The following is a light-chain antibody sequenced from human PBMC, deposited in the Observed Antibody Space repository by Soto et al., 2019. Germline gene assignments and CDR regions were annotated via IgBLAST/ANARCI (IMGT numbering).Light chain of an antibody. Sequence: DIQMTQSPSSLSASAGDRVTLTCQASQDISTYLNWYQQKPGKAPKLLIYDASNLETGVPSRFSGSGSGTDFTFTISSLQPEDIATYYCQHYDNLPLTFGGGTKVDIK. V-gene: IGKV1-33*01. CDR2: DAS. CDR3: QHYDNLPLT. J-gene: IGKJ4*01. CDR1: QDISTY.